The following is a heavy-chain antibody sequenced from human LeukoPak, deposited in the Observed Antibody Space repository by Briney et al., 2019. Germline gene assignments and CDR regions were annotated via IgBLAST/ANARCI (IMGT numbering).Heavy chain of an antibody. D-gene: IGHD3-9*01. CDR2: ISGSGGST. Sequence: PGGSLRLSCAASGFTFSSYAMSWVRQAPGKGLEWVSAISGSGGSTYYADSVKGRFTISRDNSKNTLYLQMNSLRAEDTAVYYCANLNNYDILTGYYIVGVEYYYYYMDVWGKGTTVTVSS. V-gene: IGHV3-23*01. CDR1: GFTFSSYA. CDR3: ANLNNYDILTGYYIVGVEYYYYYMDV. J-gene: IGHJ6*03.